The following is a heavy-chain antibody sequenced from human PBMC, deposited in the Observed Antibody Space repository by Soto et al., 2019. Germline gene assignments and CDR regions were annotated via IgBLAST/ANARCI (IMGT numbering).Heavy chain of an antibody. CDR3: ARQTRTGITGTKSGAFDI. Sequence: ASVKVSCKXSGYTFTAYYIHWVRQAPGQGLECMGWIDPRSGGTNYAQKFQGRVIMTRDTSINTAYMELSRLRSDDTAVYYCARQTRTGITGTKSGAFDIWGQGTMVTVSS. D-gene: IGHD1-7*01. V-gene: IGHV1-2*02. J-gene: IGHJ3*02. CDR2: IDPRSGGT. CDR1: GYTFTAYY.